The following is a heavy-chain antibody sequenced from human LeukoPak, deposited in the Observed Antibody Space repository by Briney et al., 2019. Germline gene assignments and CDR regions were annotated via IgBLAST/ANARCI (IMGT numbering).Heavy chain of an antibody. Sequence: GGSLRLSCATSGFIFSSDSMIWVRQAPGKGLERVSSISSTGAYIYYADSLKGRFTISRDNAKNSLYLQMNSLRADDTAVYYCARGLAAAGTRGPYWGQGTLVTVSS. CDR3: ARGLAAAGTRGPY. CDR1: GFIFSSDS. CDR2: ISSTGAYI. D-gene: IGHD6-13*01. J-gene: IGHJ4*02. V-gene: IGHV3-21*01.